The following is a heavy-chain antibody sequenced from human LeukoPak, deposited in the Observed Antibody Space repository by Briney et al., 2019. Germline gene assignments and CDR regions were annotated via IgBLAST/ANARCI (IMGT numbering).Heavy chain of an antibody. V-gene: IGHV7-4-1*02. CDR1: GYTFTIYA. D-gene: IGHD3-16*01. Sequence: GASVTVSFTASGYTFTIYAMNWVRQAPGQGLEWMGWINTNTGNPTYAQGFTGRFVFSLDTSVSTAYLQISSLKAEDTAVYYCARARGGYYYYYMDVWGKGTTVTISS. J-gene: IGHJ6*03. CDR2: INTNTGNP. CDR3: ARARGGYYYYYMDV.